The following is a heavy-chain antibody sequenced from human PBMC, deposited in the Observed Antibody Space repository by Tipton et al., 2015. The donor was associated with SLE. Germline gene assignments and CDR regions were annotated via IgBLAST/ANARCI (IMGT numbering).Heavy chain of an antibody. J-gene: IGHJ5*02. CDR1: GDSISNGDDY. V-gene: IGHV4-31*03. D-gene: IGHD2-2*01. Sequence: TLSLTCTVSGDSISNGDDYWSWIRQPPGKGLEWIGNIYYGGGTYYNPSLERRVTISLDTSKNQFSLKLNSVTAADTAVYYCARSTDQNWFNPWGQGTLVTVSS. CDR2: IYYGGGT. CDR3: ARSTDQNWFNP.